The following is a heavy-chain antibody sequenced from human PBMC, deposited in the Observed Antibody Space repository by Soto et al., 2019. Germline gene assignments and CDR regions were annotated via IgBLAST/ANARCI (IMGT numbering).Heavy chain of an antibody. CDR2: INPNSGGS. CDR1: GYTFTDYY. V-gene: IGHV1-2*02. CDR3: ARIERYISGMDV. Sequence: QVQLVQSGAKVENPGASVKVSCKASGYTFTDYYIHWVRQAPGQGLEWLGWINPNSGGSIYAENFQGRVTRARDTSISTAYMELTTLSSDDTAVYYCARIERYISGMDVWGQGTTVTVSS. J-gene: IGHJ6*02. D-gene: IGHD1-1*01.